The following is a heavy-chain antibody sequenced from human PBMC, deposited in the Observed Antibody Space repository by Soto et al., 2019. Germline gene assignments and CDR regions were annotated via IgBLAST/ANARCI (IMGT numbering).Heavy chain of an antibody. D-gene: IGHD6-19*01. Sequence: EVQLVESGGGLVQPGGSLRLSCAASGFTFSSYWMSWVRQAPGKGLELVANIKQDGSEKYYVDSVKGRFTISRDNAKNSLYLQMNSLRAEDTAVYYCAREPPNIAVAGRAHYWGQGTLVTVSS. V-gene: IGHV3-7*01. CDR3: AREPPNIAVAGRAHY. J-gene: IGHJ4*02. CDR2: IKQDGSEK. CDR1: GFTFSSYW.